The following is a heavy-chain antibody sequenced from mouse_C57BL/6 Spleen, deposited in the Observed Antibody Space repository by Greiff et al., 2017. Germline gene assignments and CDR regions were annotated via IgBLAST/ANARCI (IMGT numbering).Heavy chain of an antibody. CDR2: INPSNGGT. V-gene: IGHV1-53*01. J-gene: IGHJ4*01. CDR1: GYTFTSYW. Sequence: QVQLQQSGTELVKPGASVKLSCKASGYTFTSYWMHWVKQRPGQGLEWIGNINPSNGGTNYNEKFKSKATLTVDKSSSTAYMQLSSLTSEDSAVYYCARSPSYNGSRDYAMDYWGQGTSVTVSS. CDR3: ARSPSYNGSRDYAMDY. D-gene: IGHD1-1*01.